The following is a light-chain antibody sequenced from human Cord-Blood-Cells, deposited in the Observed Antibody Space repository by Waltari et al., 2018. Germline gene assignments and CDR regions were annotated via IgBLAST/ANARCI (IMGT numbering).Light chain of an antibody. CDR1: QSISSW. Sequence: DIQMSQSPSTLSASVGDRVTITYRASQSISSWLAWYQQKPGKAPKLLIYDASSLESGVPSRFSGSGSGTEFTLTISSLQPDDCATYYCQQYNSYSGTFGQGTKVEIK. CDR2: DAS. CDR3: QQYNSYSGT. J-gene: IGKJ1*01. V-gene: IGKV1-5*01.